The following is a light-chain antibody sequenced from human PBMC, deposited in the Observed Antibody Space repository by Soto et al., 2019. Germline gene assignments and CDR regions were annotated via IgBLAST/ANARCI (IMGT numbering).Light chain of an antibody. CDR2: KAA. J-gene: IGKJ2*01. V-gene: IGKV1-5*03. CDR1: QSISSW. CDR3: QQYNSYMYT. Sequence: DIQMTQSPSTLSASVGDRVTITCRASQSISSWLAWYQQKPGKAPKLLIYKAASLESGVQSRFSGSGSGTEFTLTISSLKPDDFATYYCQQYNSYMYTFGQGTKLEIK.